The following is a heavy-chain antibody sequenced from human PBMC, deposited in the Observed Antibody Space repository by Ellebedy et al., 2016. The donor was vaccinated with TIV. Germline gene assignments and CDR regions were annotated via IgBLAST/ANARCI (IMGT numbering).Heavy chain of an antibody. Sequence: PGGSLRLSCVASGFTFSSYWMHWVRQAPGKGLVWVSRINSDGSSTSYADSVKGRFTISRDNAKNTLYLQMNSLRAEDTAVYYCARGHYYDSSGYYGHWGQGTLVTVSS. CDR3: ARGHYYDSSGYYGH. CDR2: INSDGSST. V-gene: IGHV3-74*01. J-gene: IGHJ4*02. D-gene: IGHD3-22*01. CDR1: GFTFSSYW.